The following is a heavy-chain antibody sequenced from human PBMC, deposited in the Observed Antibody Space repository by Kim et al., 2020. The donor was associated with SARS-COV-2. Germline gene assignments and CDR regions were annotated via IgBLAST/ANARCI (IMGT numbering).Heavy chain of an antibody. J-gene: IGHJ6*02. CDR1: GYTLTELS. D-gene: IGHD3-10*01. CDR2: FDPEDGET. V-gene: IGHV1-24*01. Sequence: ASVKVSCKVSGYTLTELSMHWVRQAPGKGLEWMGGFDPEDGETIYAQKFQGRVTMTEDTSTDTAYMELSSLRSEDTAVYYCATRGYGSGSYLGFSIYYGMDVWGQGTTVTVSS. CDR3: ATRGYGSGSYLGFSIYYGMDV.